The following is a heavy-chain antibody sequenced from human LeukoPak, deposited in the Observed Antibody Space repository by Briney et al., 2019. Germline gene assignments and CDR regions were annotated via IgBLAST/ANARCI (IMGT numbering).Heavy chain of an antibody. D-gene: IGHD5-18*01. CDR1: GFTFDDYA. V-gene: IGHV3-43*02. CDR3: AKDTRIQLSYYYYYGMDV. J-gene: IGHJ6*02. CDR2: ISGDGGST. Sequence: GGCLRLSCAASGFTFDDYAMPWVRQAPGKGLERVSLISGDGGSTYYADSVKGRFTISRDNSKNSLYLQMNSLRTEDTALYYCAKDTRIQLSYYYYYGMDVWGQGTTVTVSS.